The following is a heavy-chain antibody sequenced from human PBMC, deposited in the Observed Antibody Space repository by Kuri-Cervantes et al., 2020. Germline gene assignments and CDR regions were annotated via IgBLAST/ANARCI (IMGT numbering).Heavy chain of an antibody. CDR3: ARARLGSGSYFTRFVMDI. Sequence: GSLRLSCAVSGYSISSGYYWGWIRQPPGKGLEWIGSIYHSGSTYYNPSLKSRVTISVDTSKNQLSLKLSSVTAADMAVYYCARARLGSGSYFTRFVMDIWGQGTTVTVSS. J-gene: IGHJ6*02. V-gene: IGHV4-38-2*01. D-gene: IGHD3-10*01. CDR2: IYHSGST. CDR1: GYSISSGYY.